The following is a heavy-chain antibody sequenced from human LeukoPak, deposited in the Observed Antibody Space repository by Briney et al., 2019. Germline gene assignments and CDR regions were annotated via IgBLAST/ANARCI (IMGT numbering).Heavy chain of an antibody. CDR1: GGSISSSSYY. Sequence: NPSETLSLTCTVSGGSISSSSYYWGWIRQPPGKGLEWIGSIYYSGSTYYNPSLKSRVTISVDTSKNQFSLKLSSVTAADTAVYYCPRLRALAGYSSGYDAFDIWGQGTMVTVSS. J-gene: IGHJ3*02. D-gene: IGHD6-19*01. CDR2: IYYSGST. V-gene: IGHV4-39*01. CDR3: PRLRALAGYSSGYDAFDI.